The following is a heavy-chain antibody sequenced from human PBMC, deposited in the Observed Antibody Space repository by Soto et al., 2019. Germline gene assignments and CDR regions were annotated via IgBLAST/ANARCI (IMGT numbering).Heavy chain of an antibody. V-gene: IGHV3-23*01. CDR1: GFTFSSYA. CDR3: ANSPQLLWFGECWDY. D-gene: IGHD3-10*01. J-gene: IGHJ4*02. CDR2: ISGSGGST. Sequence: EVQLLESGGGSVQTGGSLRLSCAASGFTFSSYAMSWVRQAPGKGLEWVSAISGSGGSTYYADSVKGRFTISRDNSKHTLYLQMNSLRAEDTAVYYCANSPQLLWFGECWDYWGQGTLVTGSS.